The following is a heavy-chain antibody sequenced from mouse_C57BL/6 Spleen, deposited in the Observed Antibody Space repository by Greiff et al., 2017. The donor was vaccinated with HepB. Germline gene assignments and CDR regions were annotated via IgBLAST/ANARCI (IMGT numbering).Heavy chain of an antibody. CDR2: IDPSDSYT. D-gene: IGHD1-1*01. CDR3: ARPLYYYGSSPMDY. J-gene: IGHJ4*01. CDR1: GYTFTSYW. V-gene: IGHV1-69*01. Sequence: VQLQQPGAELVMPGASVKLSCKASGYTFTSYWMHWVKQRPGQGLEWIGEIDPSDSYTNYNQKFKGKSTLTVDKSSSTAYMQLSSLTSEDSAVYYCARPLYYYGSSPMDYWGQGTSVTVSS.